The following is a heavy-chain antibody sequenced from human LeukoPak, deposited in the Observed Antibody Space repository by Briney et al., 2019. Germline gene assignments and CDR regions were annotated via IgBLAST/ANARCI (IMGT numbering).Heavy chain of an antibody. V-gene: IGHV3-23*01. Sequence: PAGGSLRLSYAASGFTFSSYAMSWVRQAPGKGLEWVSLISGSGGSTFYADSVKGRFTISRDNSKNTMYLQMNSLRAEDTAVYYCAKFGVVGATGGGYFDYWGQGTLVTVSS. CDR3: AKFGVVGATGGGYFDY. CDR2: ISGSGGST. CDR1: GFTFSSYA. D-gene: IGHD1-26*01. J-gene: IGHJ4*02.